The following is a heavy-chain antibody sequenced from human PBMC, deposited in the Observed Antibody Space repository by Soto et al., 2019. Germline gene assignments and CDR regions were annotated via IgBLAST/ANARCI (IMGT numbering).Heavy chain of an antibody. J-gene: IGHJ4*02. Sequence: QVQLQQCGAGLLRPSETLSLTCAVYGGSFTAYHWNWIRQSPGKGLEWIGEIEHTGRTNYTPALRGRVTMSVDTSKNQCSLRLNSVTAADRAVYYCARSMSDSRRHHWGFDFWGLGTVVTVSS. CDR1: GGSFTAYH. CDR3: ARSMSDSRRHHWGFDF. CDR2: IEHTGRT. D-gene: IGHD6-13*01. V-gene: IGHV4-34*01.